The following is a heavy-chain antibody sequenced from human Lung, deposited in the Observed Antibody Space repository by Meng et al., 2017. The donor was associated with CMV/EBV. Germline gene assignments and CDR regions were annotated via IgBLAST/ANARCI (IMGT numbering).Heavy chain of an antibody. Sequence: SXXVSXKASGGTFSSYAISWVRQAPGQGLEWMGGIIPIFGTANYAQKFQGRVTITTDESTSTAYMELSSLRSEDTAVYYCASQEAGPYSGYEGRFDYWGQAXLVTVSS. CDR3: ASQEAGPYSGYEGRFDY. J-gene: IGHJ4*02. V-gene: IGHV1-69*05. CDR2: IIPIFGTA. D-gene: IGHD5-12*01. CDR1: GGTFSSYA.